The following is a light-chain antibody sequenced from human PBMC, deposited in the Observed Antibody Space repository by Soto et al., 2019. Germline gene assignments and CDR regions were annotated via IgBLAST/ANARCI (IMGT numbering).Light chain of an antibody. V-gene: IGKV1-9*01. Sequence: IQLTQSPSSLSASVGDRVTITCRASQGISSYLAWYQQKPGKAPKLLIYASSTLQIGVPSRFSGSGSGTYFTLTISRLQAEDFATYYCHQGNRYPSFDPGTNVEI. J-gene: IGKJ3*01. CDR1: QGISSY. CDR2: ASS. CDR3: HQGNRYPS.